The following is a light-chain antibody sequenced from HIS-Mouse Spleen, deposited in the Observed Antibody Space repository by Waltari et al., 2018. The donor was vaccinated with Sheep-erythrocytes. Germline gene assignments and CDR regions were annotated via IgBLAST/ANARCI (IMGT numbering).Light chain of an antibody. Sequence: QSALTQPRSVSGSPGQSVTIPCTGTSSDVGGYNYVSWYQQHPGKAPKLMIYDVSKRPSGVPDRFSGSKSGNTASLTIYGLQAEDEADYYCCSYAGSSTPWVFGGGTKLTVL. V-gene: IGLV2-11*01. CDR1: SSDVGGYNY. CDR2: DVS. J-gene: IGLJ3*02. CDR3: CSYAGSSTPWV.